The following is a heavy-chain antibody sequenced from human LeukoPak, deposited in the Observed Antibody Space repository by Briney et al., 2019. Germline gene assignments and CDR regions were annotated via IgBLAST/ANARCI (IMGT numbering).Heavy chain of an antibody. CDR1: GFTLSSLA. D-gene: IGHD1-1*01. Sequence: GGSLRLSCAASGFTLSSLAMTWVRQAPGKGLEWVSTIRTNGDTAYNTDSVKGRFTISRDNSKNTLYLQMNSLRVEDTAIYYCAKGQELDDGVFDSWGQGTLVTVSS. J-gene: IGHJ4*02. CDR3: AKGQELDDGVFDS. V-gene: IGHV3-23*01. CDR2: IRTNGDTA.